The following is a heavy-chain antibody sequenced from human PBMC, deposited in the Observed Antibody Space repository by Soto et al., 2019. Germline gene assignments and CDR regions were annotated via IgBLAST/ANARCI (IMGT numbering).Heavy chain of an antibody. V-gene: IGHV2-26*01. CDR3: ARRLLAVAVSPWFDP. D-gene: IGHD6-19*01. CDR1: GLSITDSEMG. J-gene: IGHJ5*02. Sequence: QVTLKESGPVLVKPTETLTLRCTVSGLSITDSEMGVSWIRQPPGQPLEWLAHIDSSGEKSYRTFLKSRLANSKDTSKSQIVLTRTNMDPADTATYYCARRLLAVAVSPWFDPWGQGIPVTVSS. CDR2: IDSSGEK.